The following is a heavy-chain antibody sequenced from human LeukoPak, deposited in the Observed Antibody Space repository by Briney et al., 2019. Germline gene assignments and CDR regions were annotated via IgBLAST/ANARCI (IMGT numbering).Heavy chain of an antibody. Sequence: GGSLRLSCAASGFTFSSYAMSWVRQAPGKGLEWVSAISGSGGSTYYADSVKGRFTISRDNSKNTLYLQMNSLRAEDRAVYSGVGGYPRKKEPGWAQGPLVTVSS. V-gene: IGHV3-23*01. CDR3: VGGYPRKKEPG. CDR2: ISGSGGST. D-gene: IGHD3-22*01. J-gene: IGHJ4*02. CDR1: GFTFSSYA.